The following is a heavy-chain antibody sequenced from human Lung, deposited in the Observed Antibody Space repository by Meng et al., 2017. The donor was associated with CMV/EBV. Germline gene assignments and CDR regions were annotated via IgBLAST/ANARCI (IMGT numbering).Heavy chain of an antibody. CDR2: ISSGVST. J-gene: IGHJ6*02. CDR3: ARWERTAMDPYYYYGMDV. CDR1: GFTFKNNY. Sequence: LXCAGSGFTFKNNYMTWVRQFPGKGLEWVSVISSGVSTYYADSVKGRFTISRDNAKNSLYLQMNSLRAEDTAVYYCARWERTAMDPYYYYGMDVWXQGTXVAGAS. D-gene: IGHD5-18*01. V-gene: IGHV3-53*01.